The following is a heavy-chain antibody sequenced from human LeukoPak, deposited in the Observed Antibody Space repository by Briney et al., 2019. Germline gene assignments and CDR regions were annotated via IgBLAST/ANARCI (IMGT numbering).Heavy chain of an antibody. J-gene: IGHJ1*01. D-gene: IGHD6-13*01. V-gene: IGHV3-30-3*01. CDR3: ARETGYGSSWPLHH. CDR2: IQYDGSSK. Sequence: PGRSLRLSCAASGFTFSSYAMHWVRQAPGKGLEWVAYIQYDGSSKHYAESVQGRFTISRDTFENTLYLQMNSLGPEDTAVYYCARETGYGSSWPLHHWGQGTLVTVSS. CDR1: GFTFSSYA.